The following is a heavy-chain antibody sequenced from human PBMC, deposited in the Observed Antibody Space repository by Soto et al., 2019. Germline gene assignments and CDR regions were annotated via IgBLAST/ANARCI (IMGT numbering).Heavy chain of an antibody. CDR3: GRRSRGDYVKTWFDP. D-gene: IGHD4-17*01. J-gene: IGHJ5*02. V-gene: IGHV4-34*01. Sequence: SETLSLTRAVDGGSFSGYYWSWIRQPPGKGPEWIGEINHSGSTNYNPSLKSRVTISVDTSKNQFSLKLSSVTAADTAVYYCGRRSRGDYVKTWFDPWGQGTLVTVSS. CDR2: INHSGST. CDR1: GGSFSGYY.